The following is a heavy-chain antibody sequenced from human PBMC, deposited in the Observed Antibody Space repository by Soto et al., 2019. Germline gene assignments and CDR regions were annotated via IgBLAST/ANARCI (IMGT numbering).Heavy chain of an antibody. J-gene: IGHJ4*02. CDR2: IHSSGNT. Sequence: SETLSITCTVSGDSISSSFYFWGWIRQPPGGGLEWIGSIHSSGNTYYNPSLESRVTISVDTSKNQFSLRLSSVTAADTAVYYCERLACRKCYTSPSKYWGQGSLVTVSS. CDR3: ERLACRKCYTSPSKY. D-gene: IGHD3-16*02. CDR1: GDSISSSFYF. V-gene: IGHV4-39*01.